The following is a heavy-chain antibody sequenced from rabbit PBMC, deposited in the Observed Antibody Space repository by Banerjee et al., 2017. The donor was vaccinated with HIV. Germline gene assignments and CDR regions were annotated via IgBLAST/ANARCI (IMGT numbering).Heavy chain of an antibody. J-gene: IGHJ4*01. CDR2: INTYTGKP. CDR1: GFSLSDRDV. V-gene: IGHV1S45*01. CDR3: ARDLASVVGWNFSL. D-gene: IGHD3-1*01. Sequence: QEQLVESGGGLVKPEGSLTLSCKASGFSLSDRDVMCWVRQAPGKGLEWIACINTYTGKPVYATWAKGRFTISRTSSTTVTLQMTSLTAADTATHFCARDLASVVGWNFSLWGPGTLV.